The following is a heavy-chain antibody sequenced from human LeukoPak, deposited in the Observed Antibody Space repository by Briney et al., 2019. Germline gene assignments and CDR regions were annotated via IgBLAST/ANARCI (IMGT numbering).Heavy chain of an antibody. D-gene: IGHD2-2*03. CDR1: GYTFTSYG. CDR2: ISAYNGNT. J-gene: IGHJ4*02. CDR3: ARDMLDIVVVPAAHLGVDY. V-gene: IGHV1-18*01. Sequence: ASVKVSCKASGYTFTSYGISWVRQAPGQGLEWMGWISAYNGNTNYAQKLQGRVTMTTDTSTSTAYMELRSLGSDDTAVYYCARDMLDIVVVPAAHLGVDYWGQGTLVTVSS.